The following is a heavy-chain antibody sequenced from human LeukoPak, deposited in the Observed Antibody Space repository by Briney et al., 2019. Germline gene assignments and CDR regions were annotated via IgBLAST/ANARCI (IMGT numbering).Heavy chain of an antibody. D-gene: IGHD1-26*01. J-gene: IGHJ4*02. V-gene: IGHV3-23*01. CDR2: ISSSGGST. CDR1: GFTLSSYA. CDR3: AKDRSIGTYYTFDS. Sequence: GGSLRLSCAASGFTLSSYAMSWVRQAPGKGLQWVSGISSSGGSTYYVDSVKGRFTISTDNSKNTLYLQMNSLRAEDTAVYYCAKDRSIGTYYTFDSWGQGTLVTVSS.